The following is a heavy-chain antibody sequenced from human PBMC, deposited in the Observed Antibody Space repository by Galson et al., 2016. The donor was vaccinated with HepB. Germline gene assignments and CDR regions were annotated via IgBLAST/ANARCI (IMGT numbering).Heavy chain of an antibody. J-gene: IGHJ4*02. Sequence: SLRLSCAASGFPFSSYAMSWVRQAPGKGLEWVSAISGDGGSTYYAGSVQGRFTSSRDRSTNTMYLQMNTLSPEDTAVYYCAARTTDYGGVGRLHFWGQGTLVTVSS. CDR2: ISGDGGST. CDR1: GFPFSSYA. V-gene: IGHV3-23*01. D-gene: IGHD4-23*01. CDR3: AARTTDYGGVGRLHF.